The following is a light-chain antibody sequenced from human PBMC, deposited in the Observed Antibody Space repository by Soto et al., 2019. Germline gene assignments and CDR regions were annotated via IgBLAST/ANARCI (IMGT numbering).Light chain of an antibody. V-gene: IGKV1-33*01. CDR2: DAS. J-gene: IGKJ2*01. CDR1: DDINNY. CDR3: QQYDDLSYT. Sequence: DIQMTQSPSSLSASVGDRVTIACQARDDINNYLSWFQQKPGKAPKLLIYDASKLEAGVPSRFSGRGSGADFTFTITSLQAECTATYYCQQYDDLSYTFGQNTKLEIK.